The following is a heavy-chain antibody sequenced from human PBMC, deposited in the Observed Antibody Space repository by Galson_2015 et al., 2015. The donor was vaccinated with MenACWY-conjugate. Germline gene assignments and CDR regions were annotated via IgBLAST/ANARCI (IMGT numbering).Heavy chain of an antibody. CDR3: ARVIVGTTRLHWYGMDV. CDR2: IHPSDSDV. Sequence: QSGAEVKKPGESLKISCRGSGYNFTNYWIGWVRQMPGKGLEWMAIIHPSDSDVRDSRTFQGQVIISADRSISTAYLQWPTLKASDTAIYYCARVIVGTTRLHWYGMDVWGQGTTVTVSS. V-gene: IGHV5-51*01. CDR1: GYNFTNYW. D-gene: IGHD1-26*01. J-gene: IGHJ6*02.